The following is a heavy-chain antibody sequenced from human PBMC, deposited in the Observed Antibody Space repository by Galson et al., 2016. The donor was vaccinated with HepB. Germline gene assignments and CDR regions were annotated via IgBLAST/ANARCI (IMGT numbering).Heavy chain of an antibody. Sequence: QSGAEVKKPGESLKISCKGSGYSFTRYYIAWVRQMPGKGLEWMGIIYPGDSDKRYSPSFQGQVTISADKSISTAHLQWSSLKASDSGMYYCARPYCSGGRCYLDYWGQGTLVTVSS. J-gene: IGHJ4*02. CDR3: ARPYCSGGRCYLDY. CDR1: GYSFTRYY. CDR2: IYPGDSDK. D-gene: IGHD2-15*01. V-gene: IGHV5-51*01.